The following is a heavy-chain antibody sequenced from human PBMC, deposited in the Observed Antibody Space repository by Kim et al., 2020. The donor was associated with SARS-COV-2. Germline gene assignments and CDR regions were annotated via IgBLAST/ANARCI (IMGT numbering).Heavy chain of an antibody. CDR3: ARSSSGSSYSSFDS. Sequence: ASVQGRVTTSRANSKNTLYLPMNSLSAEDTAVYYCARSSSGSSYSSFDSWGQGTLVTVSS. D-gene: IGHD1-26*01. V-gene: IGHV3-30*01. J-gene: IGHJ4*02.